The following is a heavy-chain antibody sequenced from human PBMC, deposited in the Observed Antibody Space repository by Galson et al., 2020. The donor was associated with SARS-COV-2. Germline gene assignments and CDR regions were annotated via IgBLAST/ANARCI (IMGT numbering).Heavy chain of an antibody. CDR1: GGSISSYY. CDR2: IYYSGST. V-gene: IGHV4-59*01. J-gene: IGHJ6*03. D-gene: IGHD6-19*01. CDR3: ARGYSSGWRHYCYYYVDV. Sequence: SETLSLTCTVSGGSISSYYWSWIRQPPGKGLEWIGYIYYSGSTNYNPSLKSRVTISVDTSKNQFSLKLSSVTAADTAVYYCARGYSSGWRHYCYYYVDVWGKGTTVTISS.